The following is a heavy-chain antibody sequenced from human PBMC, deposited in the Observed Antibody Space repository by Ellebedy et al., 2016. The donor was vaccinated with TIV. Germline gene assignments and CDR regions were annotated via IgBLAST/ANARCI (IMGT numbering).Heavy chain of an antibody. Sequence: ASVKVSCKASGGTFSSYAISWVRQAPGQGLEWMGWIIPILGIANYAQKFQGRVTITADKSTSTAYMELSSLRSEDTAVYYCASLEGTVTTEGDYWGQGTLVTVSS. V-gene: IGHV1-69*10. CDR1: GGTFSSYA. J-gene: IGHJ4*02. D-gene: IGHD4-17*01. CDR3: ASLEGTVTTEGDY. CDR2: IIPILGIA.